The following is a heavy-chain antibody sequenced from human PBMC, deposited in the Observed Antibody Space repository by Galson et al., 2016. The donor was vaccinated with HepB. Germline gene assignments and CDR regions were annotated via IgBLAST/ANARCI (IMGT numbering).Heavy chain of an antibody. Sequence: SLRLSCAASGFTFSSHGMHWVRQAPGKGLEWVAVIWYDGSNKYYADSVKGRFTISRDNSKNTLYLQMNSLRAADTAVYYCTRGARIVAVKYNWFDPWGQGTLVIFSS. CDR2: IWYDGSNK. D-gene: IGHD5-12*01. CDR3: TRGARIVAVKYNWFDP. J-gene: IGHJ5*02. V-gene: IGHV3-33*01. CDR1: GFTFSSHG.